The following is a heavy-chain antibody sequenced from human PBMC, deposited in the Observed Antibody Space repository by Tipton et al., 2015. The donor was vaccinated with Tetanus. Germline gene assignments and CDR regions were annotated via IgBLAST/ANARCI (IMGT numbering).Heavy chain of an antibody. CDR3: ARQAPTTVVNPGWFDP. J-gene: IGHJ5*02. D-gene: IGHD4-23*01. CDR2: VHYSGST. Sequence: TLSLTCTVSGGSISSYYWTWIRQPPGRGLEWIGYVHYSGSTNYSPSLRSRVTLSVDTSKNQFSLKLSSVTAADTAVYYCARQAPTTVVNPGWFDPWGQGTLVTVTS. CDR1: GGSISSYY. V-gene: IGHV4-59*01.